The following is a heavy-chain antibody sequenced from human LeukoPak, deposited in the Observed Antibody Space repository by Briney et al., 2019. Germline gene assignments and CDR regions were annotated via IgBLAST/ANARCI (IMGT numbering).Heavy chain of an antibody. CDR1: GFTFSSYD. V-gene: IGHV3-13*01. J-gene: IGHJ6*04. Sequence: PGGSLRLSCAASGFTFSSYDMHWVRQVAGKGLEWVSSIGTIGDTFYPGSVKGRFTISRENAKNSLYIQMNSLRAGDTAVYYCARATVIGTVPVPGFLDVWGKGTTVTVSS. D-gene: IGHD6-19*01. CDR3: ARATVIGTVPVPGFLDV. CDR2: IGTIGDT.